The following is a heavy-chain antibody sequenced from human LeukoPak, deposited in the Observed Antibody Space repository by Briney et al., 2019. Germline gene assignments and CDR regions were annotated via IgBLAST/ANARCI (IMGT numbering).Heavy chain of an antibody. CDR2: VSGSGGST. CDR3: AKRGVVIRVILVGFHKEAYYFDS. CDR1: GITLANYG. Sequence: PGGSLRLSCVVSGITLANYGMSWVRQAPGKGLEWVAGVSGSGGSTNYADSEKGRFTISKDNPKNTRYLQMNSLRAEDTPVYFCAKRGVVIRVILVGFHKEAYYFDSWGQGALVTVSS. V-gene: IGHV3-23*01. D-gene: IGHD3-22*01. J-gene: IGHJ4*02.